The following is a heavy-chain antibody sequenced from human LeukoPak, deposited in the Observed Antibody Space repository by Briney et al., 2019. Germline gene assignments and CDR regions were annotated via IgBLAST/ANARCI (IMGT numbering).Heavy chain of an antibody. Sequence: SETLSLTGTGSGDSISGYFWSWIRQPAGKGLEWIGRMHADGDSNYNPSLKSRITLSFDTPENQFSLTLTSVTAADTAVYFCARAPSGCGGTCAFDSWGQGTLVTVSS. D-gene: IGHD2-15*01. CDR1: GDSISGYF. CDR2: MHADGDS. J-gene: IGHJ4*02. CDR3: ARAPSGCGGTCAFDS. V-gene: IGHV4-4*07.